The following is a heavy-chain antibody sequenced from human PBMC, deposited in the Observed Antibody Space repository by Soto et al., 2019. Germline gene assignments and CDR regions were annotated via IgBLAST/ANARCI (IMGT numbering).Heavy chain of an antibody. Sequence: SETLSLTCTVSGDSISSINNYWSWIRQPPGEGPEWIGFISYSGTTSYSPSLKSRVAISLDTSKNQFSLSLNFVTAADTAVYYCARGRGYSYGLDPWGQGSLVTVSS. CDR1: GDSISSINNY. CDR2: ISYSGTT. J-gene: IGHJ5*02. V-gene: IGHV4-30-4*01. CDR3: ARGRGYSYGLDP. D-gene: IGHD5-18*01.